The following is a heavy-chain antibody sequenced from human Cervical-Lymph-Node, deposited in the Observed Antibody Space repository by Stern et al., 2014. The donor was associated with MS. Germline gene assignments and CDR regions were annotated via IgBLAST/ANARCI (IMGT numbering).Heavy chain of an antibody. CDR1: GYNFASYW. J-gene: IGHJ4*02. V-gene: IGHV5-51*01. CDR2: IYPDDSDA. D-gene: IGHD3-10*01. Sequence: EVQLVESGAEVKKPGESLKISCKGSGYNFASYWIGWGRQGPGKGLEGMGIIYPDDSDARSTPSFQGQVTMSADKSIGTAYLQWSSLKASDTAFYFCAREGTYGLDYWGQGALVTVSS. CDR3: AREGTYGLDY.